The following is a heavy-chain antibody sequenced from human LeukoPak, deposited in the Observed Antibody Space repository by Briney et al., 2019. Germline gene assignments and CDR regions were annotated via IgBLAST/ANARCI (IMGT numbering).Heavy chain of an antibody. Sequence: GGSLRLSCSASGFTFSTYSMIWVRQAPGKGLEWVSYISSSSGTIYYADSVRGRFTISRDNAKNSLYLQMNSLRAEDTAVYYCARPLGGNSAGWYFDLWGRGTLVTVSS. D-gene: IGHD4-23*01. J-gene: IGHJ2*01. CDR2: ISSSSGTI. V-gene: IGHV3-48*04. CDR1: GFTFSTYS. CDR3: ARPLGGNSAGWYFDL.